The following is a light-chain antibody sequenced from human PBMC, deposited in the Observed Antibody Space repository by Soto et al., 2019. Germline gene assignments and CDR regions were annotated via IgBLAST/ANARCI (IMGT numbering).Light chain of an antibody. CDR2: AAS. J-gene: IGKJ1*01. Sequence: DIQMTQSPSSLSASVGDRVTITCRASQSISSYLNWYQQKPGKAPKLLIYAASSLQSGVPSRFMGSGSGTDFTLTISSLQPEDVATYYCQQSYSTPQTFGQGTKVEIK. CDR3: QQSYSTPQT. CDR1: QSISSY. V-gene: IGKV1-39*01.